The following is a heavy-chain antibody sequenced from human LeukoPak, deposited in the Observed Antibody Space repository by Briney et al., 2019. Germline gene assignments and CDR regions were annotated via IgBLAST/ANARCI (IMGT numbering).Heavy chain of an antibody. CDR3: AQTTGWPGFDF. CDR2: IYNGRNT. J-gene: IGHJ4*02. Sequence: PSETLSLTCSASGASTSDKYWSWIRQSPGRTLEWIGHIYNGRNTKYNPSLTSRVTISVDTSKNQFSLSLTSVTAADTAMYYCAQTTGWPGFDFLGPGALVTVSS. V-gene: IGHV4-59*08. CDR1: GASTSDKY. D-gene: IGHD6-19*01.